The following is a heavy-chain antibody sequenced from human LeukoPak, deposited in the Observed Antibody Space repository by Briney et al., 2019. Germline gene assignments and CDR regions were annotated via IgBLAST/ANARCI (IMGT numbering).Heavy chain of an antibody. CDR1: GFTFDNFA. V-gene: IGHV3-9*03. Sequence: GGSLRLSCTASGFTFDNFAMHWVRQAPGKGLEWVSGIGWNSDRIGYADSVKGRFTISRDNAKNSLYLEMNSLRVEDMALYYCTKGFGSNWSNDAFDVWGQGTMVTVSS. D-gene: IGHD6-13*01. CDR3: TKGFGSNWSNDAFDV. CDR2: IGWNSDRI. J-gene: IGHJ3*01.